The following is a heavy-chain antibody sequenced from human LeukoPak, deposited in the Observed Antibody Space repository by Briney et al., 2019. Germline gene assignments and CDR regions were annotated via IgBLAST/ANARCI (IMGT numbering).Heavy chain of an antibody. Sequence: SETLSLTCTVSGGSISNYQWSWVRQPPGKGLEWIGHIYYIGSTDYNPSLKSRVTISVDTSRNQVSLKLSSVTAADTAVYYCARRGSYYHPFDYWGQGTLVTVSS. D-gene: IGHD1-26*01. CDR2: IYYIGST. J-gene: IGHJ4*02. CDR1: GGSISNYQ. V-gene: IGHV4-59*08. CDR3: ARRGSYYHPFDY.